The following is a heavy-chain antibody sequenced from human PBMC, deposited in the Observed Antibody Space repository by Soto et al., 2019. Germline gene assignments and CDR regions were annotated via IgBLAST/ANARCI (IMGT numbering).Heavy chain of an antibody. CDR1: GDSFSTSNYY. CDR3: ARRGGGDSLFDS. J-gene: IGHJ4*02. Sequence: PSETLSLTCTVSGDSFSTSNYYWGWILQPPGKGLEWIGNIFYGGGTGVTYYNPSLKSRVIISVDTSKNQFSLKLRSINAADTAFYFCARRGGGDSLFDSWGQGKLVTVSS. V-gene: IGHV4-39*01. CDR2: IFYGGGTGVT. D-gene: IGHD4-17*01.